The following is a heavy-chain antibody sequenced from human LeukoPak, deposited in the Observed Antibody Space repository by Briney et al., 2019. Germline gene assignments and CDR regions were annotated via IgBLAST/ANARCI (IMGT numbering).Heavy chain of an antibody. D-gene: IGHD4-11*01. V-gene: IGHV3-7*01. CDR2: IKQDGSEK. J-gene: IGHJ6*02. CDR3: ARPSQYYYYFGMDV. Sequence: GGSLRLSCAASGFTFSSYWMSWVRQAPGKGLEWVANIKQDGSEKYYVDSVKGRFTISRDNAKNSLYLQMNSLRAEDTAVYYCARPSQYYYYFGMDVWGQGTTVAASS. CDR1: GFTFSSYW.